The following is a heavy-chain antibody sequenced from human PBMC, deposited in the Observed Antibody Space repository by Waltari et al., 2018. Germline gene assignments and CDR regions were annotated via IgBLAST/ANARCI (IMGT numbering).Heavy chain of an antibody. CDR1: GFTLGGSG. V-gene: IGHV3-30*02. J-gene: IGHJ3*02. D-gene: IGHD4-17*01. CDR2: ITFDGTNK. Sequence: QVQLVESGGGVVHPGGSLRLSCPASGFTLGGSGSLWVRQAPGKGLEWVAFITFDGTNKYYADAVKGRFTISRDNPKNTMFLQMNSLRPDDTAIYYCASIFAGTAVTTIQPIDIWGQGTMVTVSS. CDR3: ASIFAGTAVTTIQPIDI.